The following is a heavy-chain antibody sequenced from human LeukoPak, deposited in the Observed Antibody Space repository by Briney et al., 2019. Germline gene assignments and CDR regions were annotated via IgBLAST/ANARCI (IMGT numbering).Heavy chain of an antibody. CDR2: ISSSGETT. CDR3: ARRAGAYSHPYDY. D-gene: IGHD4/OR15-4a*01. V-gene: IGHV3-23*01. Sequence: SGGSLRLSCAASGFTFKSYGMSWVRQAPGKGLEWVSGISSSGETTYHADSLKGRFTISRDNSKNTLYLQMNSLRAEDTAVYYCARRAGAYSHPYDYWGQGTLVTVSS. CDR1: GFTFKSYG. J-gene: IGHJ4*02.